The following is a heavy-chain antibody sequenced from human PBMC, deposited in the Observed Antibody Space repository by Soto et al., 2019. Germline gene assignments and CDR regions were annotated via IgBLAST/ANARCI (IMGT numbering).Heavy chain of an antibody. CDR2: IYYSGST. CDR1: GGSISSSSYY. J-gene: IGHJ4*02. V-gene: IGHV4-39*01. CDR3: ASQTGIQYSSSSGSHFDY. D-gene: IGHD6-6*01. Sequence: SETLSLTCTVSGGSISSSSYYWGWIRQPPGKGLEWIGSIYYSGSTYYNPSLKSRVTISVDTSKNQFSLKLSSVTAADTAVYYCASQTGIQYSSSSGSHFDYWGQGTLVTVSS.